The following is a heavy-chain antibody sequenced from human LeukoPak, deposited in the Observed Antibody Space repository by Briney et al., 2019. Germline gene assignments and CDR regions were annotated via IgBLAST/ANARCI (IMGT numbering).Heavy chain of an antibody. J-gene: IGHJ4*02. D-gene: IGHD2-15*01. CDR2: IRYDGSNK. V-gene: IGHV3-30*02. CDR1: GFTFSSYG. CDR3: AKDGRYCSGGSCLFPFDY. Sequence: PGGSLRLSCAASGFTFSSYGMHWVRQAPGKGREWVAFIRYDGSNKYYADSVKGRFTISRDNSKNTLYLQMNSLRAEDTAVYYCAKDGRYCSGGSCLFPFDYWGQGTLVTVSS.